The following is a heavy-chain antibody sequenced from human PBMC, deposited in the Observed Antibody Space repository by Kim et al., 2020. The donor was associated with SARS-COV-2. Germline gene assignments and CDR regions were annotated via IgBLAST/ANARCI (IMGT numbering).Heavy chain of an antibody. D-gene: IGHD4-17*01. CDR2: IYPGDSDT. CDR1: GYSFTSYW. Sequence: GESLKISCKGSGYSFTSYWIGWVRQMPGKGLEWMGIIYPGDSDTRYSPSFQGQVTISADKSISTAYLQWSSLKASDTAMYYCARHRGGDYPTAYYGMDVWGQGTTVTVSS. J-gene: IGHJ6*02. V-gene: IGHV5-51*01. CDR3: ARHRGGDYPTAYYGMDV.